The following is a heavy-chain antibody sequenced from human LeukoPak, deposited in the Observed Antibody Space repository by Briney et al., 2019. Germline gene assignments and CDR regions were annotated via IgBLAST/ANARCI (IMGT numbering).Heavy chain of an antibody. CDR2: INHSGST. CDR1: GGSFSGYY. Sequence: SETLSLTCAVYGGSFSGYYWSWIRQPPGKGREWIGEINHSGSTNYNPSLKSRVTISVDTSKNQFSLKLSSVTAADTAVYYCARISRVRRAFDIWGQGTMVTVSS. J-gene: IGHJ3*02. V-gene: IGHV4-34*01. CDR3: ARISRVRRAFDI.